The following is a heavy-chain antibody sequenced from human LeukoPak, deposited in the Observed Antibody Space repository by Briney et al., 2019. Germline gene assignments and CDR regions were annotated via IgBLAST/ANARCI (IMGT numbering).Heavy chain of an antibody. CDR2: ISYDGSNK. Sequence: GRSLRLSCAASGFTFSSYGMHWVRQAPGKGLEWVAVISYDGSNKYYADSVKGRFTISRDNSKNTMYLQMNSVRAEDTAVYYCAKDLTYYYDSSGYYVWGQGTLVTVSS. D-gene: IGHD3-22*01. CDR1: GFTFSSYG. J-gene: IGHJ4*02. CDR3: AKDLTYYYDSSGYYV. V-gene: IGHV3-30*18.